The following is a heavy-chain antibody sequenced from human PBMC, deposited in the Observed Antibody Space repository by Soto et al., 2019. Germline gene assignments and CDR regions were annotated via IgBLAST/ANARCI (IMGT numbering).Heavy chain of an antibody. Sequence: EVQLVESGGGLVQPGGSLRLSCAAPTCIFSTYWMTWVRQAPGKGLEWVANIKRDGSETHYAASVKGRFSIARDNAKNSLYLQMNSLRVEDTAVYYCVGDGNNWNDFDYWGQGTLVTVSA. J-gene: IGHJ4*02. CDR1: TCIFSTYW. CDR2: IKRDGSET. V-gene: IGHV3-7*01. CDR3: VGDGNNWNDFDY. D-gene: IGHD1-20*01.